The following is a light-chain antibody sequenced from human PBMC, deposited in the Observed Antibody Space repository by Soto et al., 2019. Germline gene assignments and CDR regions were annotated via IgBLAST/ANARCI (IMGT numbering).Light chain of an antibody. CDR2: GAS. J-gene: IGKJ1*01. V-gene: IGKV3-15*01. Sequence: EKVMTQSPATLSMSPGERATLSCRASQSVSSYLAWYQQQPGQAPRLHIYGASTRATGIPARFSGSGSGTEFTLTISSLQSEDFAVYYCQQYNNWPSWTFGQGTKVEIK. CDR1: QSVSSY. CDR3: QQYNNWPSWT.